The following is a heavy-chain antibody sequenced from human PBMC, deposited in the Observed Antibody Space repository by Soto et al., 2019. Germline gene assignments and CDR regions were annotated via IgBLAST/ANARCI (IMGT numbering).Heavy chain of an antibody. CDR3: ARGPLRGFGELMTNYYDMVV. Sequence: QVQVVQSGAEVKKPGASVKVSCKASGYTFSSYYLQWVRQAPGQGLEWMGIINPSGDHTSYEEKFHGRISMTSDTSTSTVYMELSSLRSDDTAVYYCARGPLRGFGELMTNYYDMVVWGQGTTVTGSS. CDR1: GYTFSSYY. J-gene: IGHJ6*02. CDR2: INPSGDHT. V-gene: IGHV1-46*01. D-gene: IGHD3-10*01.